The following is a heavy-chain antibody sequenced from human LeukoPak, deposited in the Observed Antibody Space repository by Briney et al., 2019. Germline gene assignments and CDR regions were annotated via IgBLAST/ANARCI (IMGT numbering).Heavy chain of an antibody. V-gene: IGHV3-23*01. CDR3: AKDQEYEYLLCGGDCYYYGMDV. Sequence: PGGSLRLSCAASGFTFSSYAMSWVRQAPGKGLEWVSAISGSGGSTYYADSVKGRFTISRDNSKNTLYLQMNSLRAEDTAVYYCAKDQEYEYLLCGGDCYYYGMDVWGQGTTVTVSS. CDR1: GFTFSSYA. CDR2: ISGSGGST. J-gene: IGHJ6*02. D-gene: IGHD2-21*01.